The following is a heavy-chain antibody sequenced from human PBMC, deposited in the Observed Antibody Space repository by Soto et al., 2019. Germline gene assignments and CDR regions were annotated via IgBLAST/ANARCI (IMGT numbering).Heavy chain of an antibody. CDR1: GYTFTRYG. Sequence: QVQLVQSGTEVKKPGASVKVSCKASGYTFTRYGINWVRQAPGQGLEWMGWISAYNGNTDYAQKFQDRVTMTTDTSTRTAYMELRSLRSDDTAVYYCARTDRKLRGIDYWGQGTLVTVSS. V-gene: IGHV1-18*01. J-gene: IGHJ4*02. CDR2: ISAYNGNT. D-gene: IGHD4-17*01. CDR3: ARTDRKLRGIDY.